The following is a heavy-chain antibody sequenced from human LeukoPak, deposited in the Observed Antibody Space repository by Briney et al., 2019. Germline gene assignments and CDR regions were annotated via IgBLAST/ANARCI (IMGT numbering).Heavy chain of an antibody. J-gene: IGHJ3*01. D-gene: IGHD3-10*01. CDR3: ARDKGSSPAPEAFDL. CDR1: GFTFDDYA. Sequence: PGRSLRLSCAASGFTFDDYAMHWVRQAPGKGLEWVSGISWNSDTLTYADSVKGRFTISRDNAKNSLYLQMNSLRAEDTALYYCARDKGSSPAPEAFDLWGQGTMVTVSS. V-gene: IGHV3-9*01. CDR2: ISWNSDTL.